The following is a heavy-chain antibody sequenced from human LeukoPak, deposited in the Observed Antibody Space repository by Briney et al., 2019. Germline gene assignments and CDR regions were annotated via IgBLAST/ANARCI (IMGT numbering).Heavy chain of an antibody. D-gene: IGHD3-22*01. J-gene: IGHJ4*02. V-gene: IGHV3-21*01. CDR3: ARESYSSGYYYDY. Sequence: PGGSLRLSCAASGFTFSSYSMNWVRQAPGKGLEWVSSISSSSSHIFYADSVKGRFTISRDNAKNSLYLQMNSLRAEDTAVYYCARESYSSGYYYDYWGQGTLVTVSS. CDR1: GFTFSSYS. CDR2: ISSSSSHI.